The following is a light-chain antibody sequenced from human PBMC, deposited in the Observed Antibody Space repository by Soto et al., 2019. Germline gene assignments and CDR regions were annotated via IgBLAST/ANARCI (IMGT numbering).Light chain of an antibody. CDR3: QQYDYLTRWT. J-gene: IGKJ1*01. CDR2: DAS. CDR1: QDIRNF. Sequence: DIQMTQSPSSLSASVGDRVTITCQASQDIRNFLNWYQKKPGRAPKLLIYDASNLERGVPSRFSGSGSGTYFTFTISSLQPEDFATYFCQQYDYLTRWTLGQGTKVDIK. V-gene: IGKV1-33*01.